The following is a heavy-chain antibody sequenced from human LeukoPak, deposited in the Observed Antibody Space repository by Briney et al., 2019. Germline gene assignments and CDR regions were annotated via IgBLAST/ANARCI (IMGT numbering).Heavy chain of an antibody. J-gene: IGHJ4*02. CDR1: GGSISSKSYY. CDR3: ARRVGATYYFDY. CDR2: IYYSGST. V-gene: IGHV4-39*01. D-gene: IGHD1-26*01. Sequence: SETLSLTCTVSGGSISSKSYYWGWIRRPPGKGLEWIGSIYYSGSTYYNPSLKSRVTISVDTSKNQFSLKLSSVTAADTAVYYCARRVGATYYFDYWGQGTLVTVSS.